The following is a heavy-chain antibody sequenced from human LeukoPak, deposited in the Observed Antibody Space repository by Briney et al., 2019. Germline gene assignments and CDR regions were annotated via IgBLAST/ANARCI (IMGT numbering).Heavy chain of an antibody. D-gene: IGHD5-12*01. CDR1: GFTFSNTW. V-gene: IGHV3-15*01. CDR2: IKRIIDGGTT. CDR3: TTEGGYDRPYYYYGMDV. Sequence: GGSLRLSCAASGFTFSNTWMNWVRQAPGKGLEWVGRIKRIIDGGTTDYAAPVKGRFTISRDDSKNTLYLQMNSLKTEDTAVYYCTTEGGYDRPYYYYGMDVWGQGTTVTVSS. J-gene: IGHJ6*02.